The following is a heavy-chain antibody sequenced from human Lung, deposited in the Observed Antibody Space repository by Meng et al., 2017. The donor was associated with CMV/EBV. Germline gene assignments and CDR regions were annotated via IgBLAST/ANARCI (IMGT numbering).Heavy chain of an antibody. V-gene: IGHV1-46*01. CDR1: GYTFTSYY. Sequence: ASXXVSXKASGYTFTSYYMHWVRQAPGQGLEWMGIINPSGGSTSYAQKFQGRVTMTRDTSTSTVYMELSSLRSEDTAVYYCARVAGGGNSPLDYWGQGTLVTVSS. CDR2: INPSGGST. J-gene: IGHJ4*02. D-gene: IGHD4-23*01. CDR3: ARVAGGGNSPLDY.